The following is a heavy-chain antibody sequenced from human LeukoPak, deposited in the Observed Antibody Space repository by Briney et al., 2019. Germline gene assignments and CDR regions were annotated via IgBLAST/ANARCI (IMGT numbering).Heavy chain of an antibody. J-gene: IGHJ3*02. Sequence: SETLSPTCTVSGGSISSYYWSWIRQPPGKGLEWIGYIYYSGSTNYNPSLKSRVTISVDTSKNQFSLKLNSVTAADTAVYYCARQGTPGSAFDIWGQGTMVTVSS. CDR2: IYYSGST. CDR3: ARQGTPGSAFDI. V-gene: IGHV4-59*08. D-gene: IGHD3-10*01. CDR1: GGSISSYY.